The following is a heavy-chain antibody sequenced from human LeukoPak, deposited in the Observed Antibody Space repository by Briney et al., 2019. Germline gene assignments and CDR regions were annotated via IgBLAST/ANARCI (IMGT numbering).Heavy chain of an antibody. Sequence: GESLRLSCAAPGSTFSSYAMSWVRQAPGKGQGRDSSISGSGTNTYYAYSVKGRFTISRDNSRNTLYLQMNSLRAEDTAVYYCAKAHGLQSATSNYAFHIWGQGTMVTVSS. V-gene: IGHV3-23*01. CDR2: ISGSGTNT. CDR1: GSTFSSYA. CDR3: AKAHGLQSATSNYAFHI. D-gene: IGHD1-1*01. J-gene: IGHJ3*02.